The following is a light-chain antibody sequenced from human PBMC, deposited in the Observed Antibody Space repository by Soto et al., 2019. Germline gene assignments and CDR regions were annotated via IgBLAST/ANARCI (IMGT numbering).Light chain of an antibody. Sequence: DIQMTQSPSSLSASVGDRVTITCRASQSISSYLNWYQQKPGKAPKLLIYAASSLQSGVPSRFSGSGPETDFTLTISSLQPEDFATYYCQQSYSTPPTFGQGTKLEIK. V-gene: IGKV1-39*01. CDR2: AAS. CDR3: QQSYSTPPT. J-gene: IGKJ2*01. CDR1: QSISSY.